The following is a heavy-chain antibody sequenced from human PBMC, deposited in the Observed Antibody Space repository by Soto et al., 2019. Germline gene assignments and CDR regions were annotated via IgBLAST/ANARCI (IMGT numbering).Heavy chain of an antibody. CDR3: ARDRGVIAAAIRVYYGMDV. D-gene: IGHD6-13*01. CDR1: GFTFSSYG. CDR2: IWYDGSNK. J-gene: IGHJ6*02. Sequence: GGSLRLSCAASGFTFSSYGMHWVRQAPGKGLEWVAGIWYDGSNKYYVDSVKGRFTISRDNSKNTLYLQMNSLRAEDTAVYNCARDRGVIAAAIRVYYGMDVWGQGTTVTVSS. V-gene: IGHV3-33*01.